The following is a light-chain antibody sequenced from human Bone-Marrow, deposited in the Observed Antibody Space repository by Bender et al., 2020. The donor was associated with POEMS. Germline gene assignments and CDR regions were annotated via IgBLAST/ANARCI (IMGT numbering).Light chain of an antibody. J-gene: IGLJ3*02. CDR2: DDS. V-gene: IGLV3-21*01. CDR1: NIGSLS. Sequence: SYEVTQPLSVSVALGQAATMTCGGNNIGSLSVHWYQQKPGQAPVLVIYDDSDRPSGVSDRFSGSKSGNTASLTISGLQAEDEADYYCSAHTDRSTLVFGGGTKVTVL. CDR3: SAHTDRSTLV.